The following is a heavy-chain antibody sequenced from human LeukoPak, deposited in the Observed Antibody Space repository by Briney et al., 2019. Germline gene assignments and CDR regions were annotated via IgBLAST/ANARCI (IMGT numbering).Heavy chain of an antibody. CDR2: ISWNSGSI. D-gene: IGHD1-1*01. J-gene: IGHJ4*02. V-gene: IGHV3-9*03. CDR3: AKGKVQLERLPTGASFDY. CDR1: GFTFDDYA. Sequence: GGSLRLSCAASGFTFDDYAMHWVRQAPGKGLEWVSGISWNSGSIGYADSVKGRFTISRDNAKNSLYLQMNSLRAEDMALYYCAKGKVQLERLPTGASFDYWGQGTLVTVSS.